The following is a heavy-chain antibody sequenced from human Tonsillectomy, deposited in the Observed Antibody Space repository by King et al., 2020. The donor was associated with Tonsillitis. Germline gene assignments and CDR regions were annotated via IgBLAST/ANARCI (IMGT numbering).Heavy chain of an antibody. J-gene: IGHJ4*02. Sequence: VQLVESGGGLVQPGGSLRLPCSASGFTFSSYSMHWVRQAPGKGLEYVSAISSNGDTYYADSVKGRFTISRDNSKNTLCLQMSSLRPEDTALYYCVKDLVPVAVMRYSFDYWGQGTRVTVSS. D-gene: IGHD6-19*01. CDR2: ISSNGDT. V-gene: IGHV3-64D*06. CDR1: GFTFSSYS. CDR3: VKDLVPVAVMRYSFDY.